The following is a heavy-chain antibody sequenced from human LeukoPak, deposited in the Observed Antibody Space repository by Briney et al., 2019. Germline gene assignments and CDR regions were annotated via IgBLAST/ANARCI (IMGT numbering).Heavy chain of an antibody. CDR2: INPSGGST. D-gene: IGHD1-1*01. CDR3: ARDTGTTGYYYYMDV. CDR1: GYTFTSYY. Sequence: ASVKVSCKASGYTFTSYYMHWVRQAPGQGLEWMGIINPSGGSTSYAQKFQGRVTMTRDTSTSTVYMELSSLRSEDTVVYYCARDTGTTGYYYYMDVWGKGTTVTISS. V-gene: IGHV1-46*01. J-gene: IGHJ6*03.